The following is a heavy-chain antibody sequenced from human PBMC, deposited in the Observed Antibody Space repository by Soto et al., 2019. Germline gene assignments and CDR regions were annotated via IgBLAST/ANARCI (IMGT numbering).Heavy chain of an antibody. CDR3: ARAEYYSHSSGHCFHFDY. J-gene: IGHJ4*02. D-gene: IGHD3-22*01. V-gene: IGHV4-38-2*01. CDR2: IYHSGGT. CDR1: GYSISSGYY. Sequence: RSLTCAVSGYSISSGYYWAWIRQPPGKGLEWIGSIYHSGGTYYNPSLKSRVSISVDTSNNQFSLQLSSVIAADTAVFYCARAEYYSHSSGHCFHFDYWGQGALVTVS.